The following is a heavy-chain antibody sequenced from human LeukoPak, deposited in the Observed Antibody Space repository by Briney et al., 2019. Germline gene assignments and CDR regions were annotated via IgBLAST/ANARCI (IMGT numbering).Heavy chain of an antibody. CDR3: ASGRRLEYGGYDLFNWFDP. Sequence: ASVKVSCKASGGTFSSYAISWVRQAPGQGLEWMGGIIPIFGTANYAQKFQGRVTITADKSTSTAYMELSSLRSEDTAVYYCASGRRLEYGGYDLFNWFDPWGQGTLVTVSS. CDR1: GGTFSSYA. J-gene: IGHJ5*02. D-gene: IGHD5-12*01. V-gene: IGHV1-69*06. CDR2: IIPIFGTA.